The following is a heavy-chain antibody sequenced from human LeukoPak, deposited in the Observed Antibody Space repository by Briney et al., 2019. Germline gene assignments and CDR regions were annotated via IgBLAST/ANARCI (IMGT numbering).Heavy chain of an antibody. CDR3: ATYRQVLLPFES. J-gene: IGHJ4*02. Sequence: HPGGSLRLSCAASGFTFSSYEMNWVRQAPGKGLEWVSYISSSGSTIYYADSVRGRFTISRDNAKNSLYLQMDSLRAEDTAIYYCATYRQVLLPFESWGQGTLVTVSS. CDR1: GFTFSSYE. CDR2: ISSSGSTI. D-gene: IGHD2-8*02. V-gene: IGHV3-48*03.